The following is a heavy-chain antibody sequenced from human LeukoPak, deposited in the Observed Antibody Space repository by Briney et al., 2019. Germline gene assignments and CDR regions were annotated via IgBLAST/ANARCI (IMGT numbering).Heavy chain of an antibody. CDR2: IKQDGSEK. CDR1: GFSFSSYW. J-gene: IGHJ6*02. D-gene: IGHD7-27*01. CDR3: ARAPRWGLGGAYYYGLDV. V-gene: IGHV3-7*01. Sequence: PGGSLRLSCAASGFSFSSYWMSWVRQAPGKGLEWVANIKQDGSEKYYVDSVKGRFTIPRDNAKNSLYLQMNSLRAEDTAVYYCARAPRWGLGGAYYYGLDVWGQGTTVTVSS.